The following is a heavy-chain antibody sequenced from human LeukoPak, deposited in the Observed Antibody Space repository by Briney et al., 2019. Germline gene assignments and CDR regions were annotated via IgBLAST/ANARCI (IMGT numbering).Heavy chain of an antibody. Sequence: ASVKVSCKASGYTFTSYGISWVRQAPGQGLEWMGWISAYNGNTNYAQKLQGRVTMTTDTSTSTAYMELRSLRSDDTAVYYCARSGSGGSGWYVGGYWGQGTLVTVSS. V-gene: IGHV1-18*01. D-gene: IGHD6-19*01. CDR1: GYTFTSYG. CDR3: ARSGSGGSGWYVGGY. CDR2: ISAYNGNT. J-gene: IGHJ4*02.